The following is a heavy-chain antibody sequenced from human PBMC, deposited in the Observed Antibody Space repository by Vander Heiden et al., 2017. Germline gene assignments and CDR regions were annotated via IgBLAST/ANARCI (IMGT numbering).Heavy chain of an antibody. Sequence: EVQLVESGGGLVKPGGSLRLSCAASGFTFSNAWMNWVRQAPGKGLEWVGRIKSKTDGGTTDYAAPVKGRFTISRDDSKNTLYLQMKRMKTEETAVYYFTTAAYDDSSGPSDYWGQGTMVTVYS. CDR3: TTAAYDDSSGPSDY. CDR1: GFTFSNAW. D-gene: IGHD3-22*01. J-gene: IGHJ4*02. V-gene: IGHV3-15*07. CDR2: IKSKTDGGTT.